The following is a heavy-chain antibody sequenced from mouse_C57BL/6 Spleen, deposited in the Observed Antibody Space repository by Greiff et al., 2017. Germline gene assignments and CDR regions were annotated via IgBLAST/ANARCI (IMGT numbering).Heavy chain of an antibody. CDR1: GYAFSSYW. CDR2: IYPGDGAT. J-gene: IGHJ4*01. V-gene: IGHV1-80*01. CDR3: ARGGTGTGAMDY. D-gene: IGHD4-1*01. Sequence: VQGVESGAELVKPGASVTISCKASGYAFSSYWMNWVKQRPGKGLEWIGQIYPGDGATNYNGQFKGKATLTADKSSSTAYMQLSSLTCEDSAVXFGARGGTGTGAMDYWGQGTSVTVSS.